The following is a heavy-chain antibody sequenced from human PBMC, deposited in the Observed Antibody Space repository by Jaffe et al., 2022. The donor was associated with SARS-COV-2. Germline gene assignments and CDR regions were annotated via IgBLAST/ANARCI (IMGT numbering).Heavy chain of an antibody. D-gene: IGHD1-26*01. J-gene: IGHJ4*02. CDR1: GFTFSSYS. CDR2: ISSSSSYI. CDR3: ARGGGKWEPGMGY. Sequence: EVQLVESGGGLVKPGGSLRLSCAASGFTFSSYSMNWVRQAPGKGLEWVSSISSSSSYIYYADSVKGRFTISRDNAKNSLYLQMNSLRAEDTAVYYCARGGGKWEPGMGYWGQGTLVTVSS. V-gene: IGHV3-21*01.